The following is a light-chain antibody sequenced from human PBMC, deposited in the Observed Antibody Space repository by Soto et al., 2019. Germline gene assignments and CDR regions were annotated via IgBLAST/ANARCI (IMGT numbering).Light chain of an antibody. CDR1: QSINNL. V-gene: IGKV1-39*01. CDR2: AAS. CDR3: QQSNSIPWT. Sequence: DVQMTQSPSTLSASVGDRVNITCRASQSINNLLAWYQKKTGKAPKVLIYAASSLQSGVPSRLSGSGYETDLTLTISSLKTEDFETYSCQQSNSIPWTFGQGTQVDI. J-gene: IGKJ1*01.